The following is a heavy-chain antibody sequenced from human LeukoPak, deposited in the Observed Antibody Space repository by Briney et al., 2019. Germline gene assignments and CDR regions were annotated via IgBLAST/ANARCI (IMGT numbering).Heavy chain of an antibody. D-gene: IGHD3-22*01. V-gene: IGHV3-11*04. CDR3: ARDRGYYDSSGYYYYYFDY. Sequence: KPGGPLRLSCAASGFTFSDYYMSWIRQAPGKGLEWVSYISSSGSTIYYADSVKGRFTISRDNAKNSLYLQMNSLRAEDTAVYYCARDRGYYDSSGYYYYYFDYWGQGTLVTVSS. CDR1: GFTFSDYY. J-gene: IGHJ4*02. CDR2: ISSSGSTI.